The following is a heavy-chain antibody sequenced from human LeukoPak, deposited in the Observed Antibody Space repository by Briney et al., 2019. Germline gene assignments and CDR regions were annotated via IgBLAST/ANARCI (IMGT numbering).Heavy chain of an antibody. Sequence: GGSLRLSCAASGFTFSSYSVNWVRQAPGKGLEWVSSVSSSTYIYYADSVKGRFTISRDNAKNSLYLQMNSLRAEDTAVYYCARGGVYYDSSGYWDFDYWGQGTLVTVSS. J-gene: IGHJ4*02. CDR3: ARGGVYYDSSGYWDFDY. CDR1: GFTFSSYS. V-gene: IGHV3-21*01. CDR2: VSSSTYI. D-gene: IGHD3-22*01.